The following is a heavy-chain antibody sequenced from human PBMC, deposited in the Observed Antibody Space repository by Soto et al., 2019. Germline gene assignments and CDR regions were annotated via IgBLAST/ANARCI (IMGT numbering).Heavy chain of an antibody. CDR2: IYYSGST. CDR3: ARSKYYYDSSGYYFFPFDI. CDR1: GGSISSYY. V-gene: IGHV4-59*08. D-gene: IGHD3-22*01. J-gene: IGHJ3*02. Sequence: SETLSLTCTVSGGSISSYYWSWIRQPPGKGLEWIGYIYYSGSTNYNPSLKSRDTISVDTSKNQYSLKLSSVTAADTAVYYCARSKYYYDSSGYYFFPFDIWGQGTMVT.